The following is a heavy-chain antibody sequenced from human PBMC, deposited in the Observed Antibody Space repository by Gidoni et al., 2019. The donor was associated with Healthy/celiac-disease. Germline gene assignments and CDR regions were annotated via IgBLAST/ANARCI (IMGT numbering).Heavy chain of an antibody. CDR1: GFTFSSYA. CDR3: ARASYDLCWFDP. V-gene: IGHV3-23*01. J-gene: IGHJ5*02. Sequence: EVQLLESGGGLVQPGGSLRLSCAASGFTFSSYAMSWVRQAPGKGLEWVSAISGSGGSTYYADSVKGRFTISRDNSKNTLYLQMNSLRAEDTAVYYCARASYDLCWFDPWGQGTLVTVSS. D-gene: IGHD3-3*01. CDR2: ISGSGGST.